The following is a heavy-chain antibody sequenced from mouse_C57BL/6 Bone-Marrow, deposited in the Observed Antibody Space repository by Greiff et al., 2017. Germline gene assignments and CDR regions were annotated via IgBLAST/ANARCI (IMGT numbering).Heavy chain of an antibody. Sequence: EVKLMESGPELVKPGASVKIPCKASGYTFTDYNMDWVKQSHGKSLEWIGDINPNNGGTIYNQKFKGKATLTVDKSSSTAYMELRSLTSEDTAVYYCARSSLLLRAMDYWGQGTSVTVSS. D-gene: IGHD2-10*01. J-gene: IGHJ4*01. CDR3: ARSSLLLRAMDY. V-gene: IGHV1-18*01. CDR2: INPNNGGT. CDR1: GYTFTDYN.